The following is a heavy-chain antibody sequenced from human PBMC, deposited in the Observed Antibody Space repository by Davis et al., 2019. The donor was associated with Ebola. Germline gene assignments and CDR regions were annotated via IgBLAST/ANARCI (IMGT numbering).Heavy chain of an antibody. V-gene: IGHV1-18*04. CDR1: GYMFTSYG. CDR2: ISAYNGNT. Sequence: AASVKVSCKASGYMFTSYGISWVRQAPGQGLEWVGWISAYNGNTEYARKVQGRVTMTTDTSTSTASMELRSLRSDDTAVYYCARLAYCGGDCADFDYWGQGTLVTVSS. D-gene: IGHD2-21*02. CDR3: ARLAYCGGDCADFDY. J-gene: IGHJ4*02.